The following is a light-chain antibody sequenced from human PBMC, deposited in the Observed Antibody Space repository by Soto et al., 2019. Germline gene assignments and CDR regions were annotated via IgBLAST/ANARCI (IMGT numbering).Light chain of an antibody. Sequence: QSALTQPRSVSGSPGQSVTISCTGTSSDVGGYIYVSWYQQYPAKAPKVMIYDVSRRPSGVPDRFSGSKSGNTASLTISGLQAEDEGVYYGCLYAGHKTVVFGGGTQLTV. CDR3: CLYAGHKTVV. V-gene: IGLV2-11*01. J-gene: IGLJ3*02. CDR2: DVS. CDR1: SSDVGGYIY.